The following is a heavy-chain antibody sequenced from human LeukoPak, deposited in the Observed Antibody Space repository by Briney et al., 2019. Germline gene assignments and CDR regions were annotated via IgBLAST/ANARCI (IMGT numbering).Heavy chain of an antibody. Sequence: GGSLRLSCAASGFTFSSYSMNWVRQAPGKGLEWVSSISSSSSYIYYADSVKGRFTISRDNAKNSLYLQMNSLRSEDTAAYYCARGGGGRYYYDSSGSTAFDYWGQGTLVTVSS. J-gene: IGHJ4*02. CDR1: GFTFSSYS. CDR3: ARGGGGRYYYDSSGSTAFDY. V-gene: IGHV3-21*04. D-gene: IGHD3-22*01. CDR2: ISSSSSYI.